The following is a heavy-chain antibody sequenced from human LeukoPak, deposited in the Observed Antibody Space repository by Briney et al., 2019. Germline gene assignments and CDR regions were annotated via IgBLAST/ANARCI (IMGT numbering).Heavy chain of an antibody. CDR3: AKDTQQWLAGGGFDY. D-gene: IGHD6-19*01. CDR1: GFTFSSYA. V-gene: IGHV3-30-3*01. CDR2: ISYDGSNK. Sequence: PGGSLRLSCAASGFTFSSYAMHWVRQAPGKGLEWVAVISYDGSNKYYADSVKGRFTISRDNSKNTLYLQMNSLRAEDTALYYCAKDTQQWLAGGGFDYWGQGTLVTVSS. J-gene: IGHJ4*02.